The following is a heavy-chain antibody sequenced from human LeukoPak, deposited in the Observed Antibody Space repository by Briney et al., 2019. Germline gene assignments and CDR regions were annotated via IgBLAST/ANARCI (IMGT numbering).Heavy chain of an antibody. Sequence: ASVKVSCKASGYTFTSYYMHWVRQAPGQGLEWMGIINPSGGSTSYAQKFQGRVTMTRDTSTSTVYMELSSLRSEDTAVYYCARDRARYYHDSSGPKMDYYYGMDVWGQGTTVTVSS. CDR1: GYTFTSYY. CDR3: ARDRARYYHDSSGPKMDYYYGMDV. CDR2: INPSGGST. V-gene: IGHV1-46*01. D-gene: IGHD3-22*01. J-gene: IGHJ6*02.